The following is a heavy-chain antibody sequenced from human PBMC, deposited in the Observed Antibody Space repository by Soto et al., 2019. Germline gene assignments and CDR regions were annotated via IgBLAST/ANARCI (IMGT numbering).Heavy chain of an antibody. D-gene: IGHD6-13*01. Sequence: SETLSLTCTVSGGSISSGDCYWSWIRQPPGKGLEWIGFMYYSGSTYYNPSLKSRVTISVDTSKSQFSLKLSSVTAADTAVYYCARGLGSSWKRTGYNWFDPWGQGTLVTVSS. CDR3: ARGLGSSWKRTGYNWFDP. CDR1: GGSISSGDCY. J-gene: IGHJ5*02. V-gene: IGHV4-30-4*01. CDR2: MYYSGST.